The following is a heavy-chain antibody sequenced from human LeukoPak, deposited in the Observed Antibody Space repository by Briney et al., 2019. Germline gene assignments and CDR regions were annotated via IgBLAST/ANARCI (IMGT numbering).Heavy chain of an antibody. CDR3: ARETWAALDY. V-gene: IGHV3-74*03. CDR2: INDDGNSI. J-gene: IGHJ4*02. CDR1: GFTFSSYW. Sequence: GGFLRLSCAASGFTFSSYWMHWVRQAPGKGLVWVSRINDDGNSITYTDSVKGRFTISRDNAKNTLYLQMNSLRAEDTAVYYCARETWAALDYWGQGTLVTVSS. D-gene: IGHD6-6*01.